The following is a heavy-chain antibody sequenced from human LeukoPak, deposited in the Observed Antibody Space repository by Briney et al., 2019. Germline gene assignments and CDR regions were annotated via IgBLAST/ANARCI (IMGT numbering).Heavy chain of an antibody. J-gene: IGHJ3*02. CDR1: GGSFSGYY. Sequence: SETLSLTCAVYGGSFSGYYWSWIRQPPGKGLEWIGEINHSGSTNYNPSLKSRVTISVDTSKNQFSLKLSSVTAADTAVYYCARGRPKPAAISMDFDIWGQGTMVTVSS. D-gene: IGHD2-2*01. CDR2: INHSGST. V-gene: IGHV4-34*01. CDR3: ARGRPKPAAISMDFDI.